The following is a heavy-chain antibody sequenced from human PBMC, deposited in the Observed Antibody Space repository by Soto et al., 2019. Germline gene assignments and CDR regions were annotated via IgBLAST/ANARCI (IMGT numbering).Heavy chain of an antibody. CDR1: GYSFTSYW. CDR2: IDPSDSYT. D-gene: IGHD6-13*01. J-gene: IGHJ6*02. V-gene: IGHV5-10-1*01. Sequence: LGESLKISCKGSGYSFTSYWISWVRQMPGKGLEWMGRIDPSDSYTNYSPSFQGHVTISADKSISTAYLQWSSLKASDTAMYYCARHRGDSSSSEGYYYGMDVWGQGTTVTVSS. CDR3: ARHRGDSSSSEGYYYGMDV.